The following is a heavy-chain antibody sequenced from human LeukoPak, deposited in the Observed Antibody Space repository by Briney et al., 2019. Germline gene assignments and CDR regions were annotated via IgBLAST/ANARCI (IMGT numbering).Heavy chain of an antibody. CDR1: GGSIIRDY. D-gene: IGHD4-17*01. J-gene: IGHJ4*02. CDR2: MYYSGGT. V-gene: IGHV4-59*08. Sequence: SETLSLTCFVSGGSIIRDYWSWIRQPPGKGLEWIGYMYYSGGTNYNPSLKSRVSISGDMSKNQFSLKLSSVTAADTAVYYCARGSPVTTGAIIDYWGQGTLVTVSS. CDR3: ARGSPVTTGAIIDY.